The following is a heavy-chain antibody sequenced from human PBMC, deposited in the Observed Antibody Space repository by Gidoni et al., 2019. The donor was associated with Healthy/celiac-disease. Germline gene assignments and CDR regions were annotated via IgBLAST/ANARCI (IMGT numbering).Heavy chain of an antibody. CDR2: IKQDGSEK. CDR3: ARHQYDFWSGYSY. V-gene: IGHV3-7*01. J-gene: IGHJ4*02. CDR1: GFTVSSYW. Sequence: EVQLVESGGGLVQPGGSLRLSCAASGFTVSSYWMSWVRQAPGKGLEWVANIKQDGSEKYYVDSVKGRFTISRDNAKNSLYLQMNSLRAEDTAVYYCARHQYDFWSGYSYWGQGTLVTVSS. D-gene: IGHD3-3*01.